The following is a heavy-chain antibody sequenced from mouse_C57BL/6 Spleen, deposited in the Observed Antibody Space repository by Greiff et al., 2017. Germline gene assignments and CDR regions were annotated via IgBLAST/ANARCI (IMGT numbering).Heavy chain of an antibody. CDR2: IDPEDGET. Sequence: VQLKESGAELVKPGASVKLSCTASGFNIKDYYMHWVKQRTEQGLEWIGRIDPEDGETKYAPKFQGKATITADTSSTTAYLQLSSLTSEDTAVYYCARYPSIYDGYYGYWGQGTTLTVSS. CDR1: GFNIKDYY. CDR3: ARYPSIYDGYYGY. D-gene: IGHD2-3*01. J-gene: IGHJ2*01. V-gene: IGHV14-2*01.